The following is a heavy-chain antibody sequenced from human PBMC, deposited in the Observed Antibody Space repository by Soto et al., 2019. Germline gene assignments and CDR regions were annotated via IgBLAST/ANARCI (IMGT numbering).Heavy chain of an antibody. V-gene: IGHV3-7*03. D-gene: IGHD1-7*01. Sequence: GGSLRLSCAASGFTFSSYWMGWVRQAPGKGLEWVANIKQDGSEKYYVDSVKGRFTISRDNAKNSLYLQMNSLRAEDTAVYYCARAKLELAGYYYYGMDVWGQGTTVTAP. CDR1: GFTFSSYW. CDR2: IKQDGSEK. J-gene: IGHJ6*02. CDR3: ARAKLELAGYYYYGMDV.